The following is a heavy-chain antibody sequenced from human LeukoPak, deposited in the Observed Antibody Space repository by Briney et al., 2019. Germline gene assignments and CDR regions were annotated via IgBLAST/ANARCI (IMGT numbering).Heavy chain of an antibody. D-gene: IGHD3-3*01. CDR1: GGSISSGTYY. CDR3: ASGPRFLEWLSWYY. J-gene: IGHJ4*02. Sequence: SETLTLTCTVSGGSISSGTYYWSWLRQPPGKGLERLGYIYYSGSTYYNPSLKSRVTISVDTSKNQFSLKLSSVTAADTAVYYCASGPRFLEWLSWYYWGQGTLVTVSS. CDR2: IYYSGST. V-gene: IGHV4-31*03.